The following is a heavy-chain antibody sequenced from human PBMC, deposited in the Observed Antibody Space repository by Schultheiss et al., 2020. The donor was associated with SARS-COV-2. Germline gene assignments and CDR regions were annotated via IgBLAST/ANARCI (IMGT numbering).Heavy chain of an antibody. CDR2: IYSGGST. D-gene: IGHD6-13*01. CDR3: ARDATLIYSSSWYWVDY. CDR1: GFTFSSYA. V-gene: IGHV3-66*01. J-gene: IGHJ4*02. Sequence: GGSLRLSCAASGFTFSSYAMSWVRQAPGKGLEWVSVIYSGGSTYYADSVKGRFTISRDNAKNSLYLQMNSLRDEDTAVYYCARDATLIYSSSWYWVDYWGQGTLVTVSS.